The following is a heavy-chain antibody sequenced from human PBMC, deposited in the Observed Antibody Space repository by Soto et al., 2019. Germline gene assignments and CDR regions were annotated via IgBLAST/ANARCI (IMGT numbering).Heavy chain of an antibody. CDR3: ARGGGVGVSGSAAFDM. D-gene: IGHD3-3*01. CDR1: GYPVTAYY. V-gene: IGHV1-2*02. CDR2: INPATGAA. Sequence: QLHLVQSGAVVKKPGASVTVSSSASGYPVTAYYMHWVRQAPGRGIEWMGGINPATGAAKYTQTSQGGVTKTRDTSTSTVFLEVSVLASEDTAVFYCARGGGVGVSGSAAFDMWGQGTLVTVSS. J-gene: IGHJ3*02.